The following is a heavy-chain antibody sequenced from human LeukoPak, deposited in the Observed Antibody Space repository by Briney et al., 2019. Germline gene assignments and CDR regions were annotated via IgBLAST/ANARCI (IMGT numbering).Heavy chain of an antibody. CDR1: GYTFTGYY. D-gene: IGHD4-17*01. J-gene: IGHJ6*03. V-gene: IGHV1-2*06. CDR3: AGAHDYGDYACMDV. Sequence: ASVKVSCKASGYTFTGYYMHWVRQAPGQGLEWMGRINPNSGGTNYAQKFQGRVTMTRDTSISTAYMELSRLRSDDTAVYYCAGAHDYGDYACMDVWGKGTTVTVSS. CDR2: INPNSGGT.